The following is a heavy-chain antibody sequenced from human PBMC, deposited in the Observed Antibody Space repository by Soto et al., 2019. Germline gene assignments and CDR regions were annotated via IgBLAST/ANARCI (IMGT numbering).Heavy chain of an antibody. CDR3: ARVYQQFDY. CDR1: GGSVSSGSYY. J-gene: IGHJ4*01. Sequence: QVQLQESGPGLVKPSETLSLTCTVSGGSVSSGSYYWSWIRQPPGKGLEWIGYIYYSGSTNYNPSLKSRVTISVDTSKNQFSLKLSSVTAADTAVYYCARVYQQFDYWGQGTLVTVSS. V-gene: IGHV4-61*01. CDR2: IYYSGST. D-gene: IGHD2-2*01.